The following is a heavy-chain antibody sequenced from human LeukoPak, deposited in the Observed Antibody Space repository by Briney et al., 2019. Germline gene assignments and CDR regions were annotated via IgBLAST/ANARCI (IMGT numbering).Heavy chain of an antibody. Sequence: PSETLSLTCTVSGGSISSSSYYWGRIRQPPGQGLEWIGSIYYSGSTYYNPSLKSRVTISVDTSKNQFSLKLSSVTAADTAVYYCARRGYSYGRWDYYYYYMDVWGKGTTVTVSS. V-gene: IGHV4-39*01. CDR3: ARRGYSYGRWDYYYYYMDV. J-gene: IGHJ6*03. CDR2: IYYSGST. D-gene: IGHD5-18*01. CDR1: GGSISSSSYY.